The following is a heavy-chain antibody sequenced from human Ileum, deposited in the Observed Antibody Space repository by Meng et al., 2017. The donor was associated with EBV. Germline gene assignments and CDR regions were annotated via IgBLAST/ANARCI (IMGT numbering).Heavy chain of an antibody. D-gene: IGHD3-22*01. Sequence: QVQLQESGPGLVKPSXXLSLPFAVSGGSISSSNWWSWVRQAPGKGLEWIGEIHHTESTNYNPSLKSRVTISVDKSKNQFSLKLSSVTAADTAVYYCARESYSDSSGYYSLDYWGQGSLVTVSS. CDR2: IHHTEST. J-gene: IGHJ4*02. CDR3: ARESYSDSSGYYSLDY. V-gene: IGHV4-4*02. CDR1: GGSISSSNW.